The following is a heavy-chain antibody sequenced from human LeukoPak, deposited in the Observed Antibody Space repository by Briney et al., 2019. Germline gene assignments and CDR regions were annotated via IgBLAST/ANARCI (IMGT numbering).Heavy chain of an antibody. J-gene: IGHJ3*02. Sequence: PGGSLRLSCAASGFPFSDENMNWVRQAPGKGLEWVSVIYTGGSTYYADSVKGRFTISRDNSKNTLYLQMNSLRAEDTAVYYCAKLRYGGDAFDIWGQGTMVTVSS. CDR3: AKLRYGGDAFDI. D-gene: IGHD4-23*01. V-gene: IGHV3-53*01. CDR1: GFPFSDEN. CDR2: IYTGGST.